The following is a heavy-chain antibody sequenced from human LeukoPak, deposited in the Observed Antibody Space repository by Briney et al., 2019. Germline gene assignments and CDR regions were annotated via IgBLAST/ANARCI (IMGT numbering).Heavy chain of an antibody. CDR2: INHSGST. J-gene: IGHJ5*02. D-gene: IGHD2-2*02. CDR1: GGSFSGYY. V-gene: IGHV4-34*01. Sequence: SETLSLTCAVYGGSFSGYYWSWIRQPPGKGLEWIGEINHSGSTNYNPSLKSRVTISVDTSKNQFSLKLSSVTAADTAVYYCARAERGYCSSTSCYTGRWFDPWGQGTLVTVSS. CDR3: ARAERGYCSSTSCYTGRWFDP.